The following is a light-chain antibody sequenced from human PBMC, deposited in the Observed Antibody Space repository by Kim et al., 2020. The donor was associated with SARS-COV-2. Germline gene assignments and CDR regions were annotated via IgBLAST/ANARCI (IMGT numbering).Light chain of an antibody. J-gene: IGLJ3*02. CDR1: SGHSSYA. V-gene: IGLV4-69*01. CDR3: QTWGSGIRV. Sequence: PVKLACSLSSGHSSYAIAWHQQQPEKGPRYLMKVNSDGSHSKGDGIPDRFSGSSSGAERYLTISSLQSEDEADYYCQTWGSGIRVFGGGTKVTVL. CDR2: VNSDGSH.